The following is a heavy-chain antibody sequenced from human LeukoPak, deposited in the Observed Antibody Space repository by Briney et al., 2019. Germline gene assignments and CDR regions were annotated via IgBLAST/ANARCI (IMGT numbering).Heavy chain of an antibody. D-gene: IGHD2-15*01. V-gene: IGHV4-34*01. CDR2: INHSGST. J-gene: IGHJ6*03. CDR1: GGSFSGYY. Sequence: PSETLSLTCAVYGGSFSGYYWSWIRQPPGKGLEWIGEINHSGSTNYNPSLKGRVTISVDTSKNQFSLKLSSVTAADTAVYYCASGKVVRAYYYMDVWGKGTTVTVSS. CDR3: ASGKVVRAYYYMDV.